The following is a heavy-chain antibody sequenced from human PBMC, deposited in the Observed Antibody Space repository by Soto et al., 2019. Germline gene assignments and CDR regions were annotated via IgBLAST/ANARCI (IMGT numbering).Heavy chain of an antibody. Sequence: GGSLRLSCAASGFIFKMYWMHWVRQSPGKGLVWISRIYNDGTYSDYADSVGGRFTISRDNVNDTLYLQMNNLRAEDSGLYYCTRGPRPISTGTGAYWGQGTQVTVSS. J-gene: IGHJ4*02. CDR1: GFIFKMYW. V-gene: IGHV3-74*01. D-gene: IGHD3-10*01. CDR2: IYNDGTYS. CDR3: TRGPRPISTGTGAY.